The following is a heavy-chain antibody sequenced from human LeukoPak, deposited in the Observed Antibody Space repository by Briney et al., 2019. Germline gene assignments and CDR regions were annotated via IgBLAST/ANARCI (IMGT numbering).Heavy chain of an antibody. J-gene: IGHJ4*02. V-gene: IGHV3-30-3*01. D-gene: IGHD3-16*01. Sequence: PGGSLRLSCAASGFTFSSYAMHWGRQAPGKGLEWVAVISYDGSNKYYADSVKGRFTISRDNSKNTLYLQMNSLRAEDTAVYYCARDPSLGGYFDYWGQGTLVTVSS. CDR2: ISYDGSNK. CDR1: GFTFSSYA. CDR3: ARDPSLGGYFDY.